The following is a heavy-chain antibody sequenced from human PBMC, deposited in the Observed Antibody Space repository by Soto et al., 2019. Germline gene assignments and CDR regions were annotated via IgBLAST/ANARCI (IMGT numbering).Heavy chain of an antibody. CDR3: AREGTTVTTTSHYYYYCYMDV. J-gene: IGHJ6*03. CDR1: GGSISSGGYY. CDR2: IYYSGST. Sequence: QVQLQESGPGLVKPSQTLSLTCTVSGGSISSGGYYWSWIRQHPGKGLEWIGYIYYSGSTYYNPYLQGRVTISVDTSKNQFALKLSSVTAADTAVYDCAREGTTVTTTSHYYYYCYMDVWGKGSTVTVS. V-gene: IGHV4-31*03. D-gene: IGHD4-4*01.